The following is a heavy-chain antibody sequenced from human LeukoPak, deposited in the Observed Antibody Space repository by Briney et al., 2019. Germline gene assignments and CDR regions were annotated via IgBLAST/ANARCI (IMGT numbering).Heavy chain of an antibody. J-gene: IGHJ5*02. D-gene: IGHD6-19*01. CDR1: GGSFSGYY. CDR3: ARGSAPIIAVAGTGWFDP. V-gene: IGHV4-34*01. Sequence: SETLSFTCAVYGGSFSGYYWSWIRQPPGKGLEWIGEINHSGSTNYNPPLKSRVTISVDTSKNQFSLKLSSVTAADTAVYYCARGSAPIIAVAGTGWFDPWGQGTLVTVSS. CDR2: INHSGST.